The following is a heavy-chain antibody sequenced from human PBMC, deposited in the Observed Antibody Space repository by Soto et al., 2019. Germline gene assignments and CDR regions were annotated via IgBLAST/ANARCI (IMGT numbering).Heavy chain of an antibody. Sequence: PSVTLSLTCAVSGGSISRGGYSWSWIRQPPGKGLEWIGYIYHSGSTYYNPSLKSRVTISVDRSKNQFSLKLSSVTAADTAVYYCARVPDRWGQGTLVTVSS. CDR3: ARVPDR. V-gene: IGHV4-30-2*01. D-gene: IGHD2-2*01. CDR1: GGSISRGGYS. CDR2: IYHSGST. J-gene: IGHJ5*02.